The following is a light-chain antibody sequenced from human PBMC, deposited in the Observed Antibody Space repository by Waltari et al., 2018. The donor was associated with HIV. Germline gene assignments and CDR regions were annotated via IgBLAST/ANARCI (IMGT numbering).Light chain of an antibody. CDR1: SSNIGSNT. V-gene: IGLV1-44*01. CDR3: AAWDDSLNGVI. J-gene: IGLJ2*01. Sequence: QSVLTQPPSASGTPGQRVTISCSGSSSNIGSNTVNWYHPLPGTAPKLLIYNNNQRPSGVPDRFSGSKSGTSASLAISGLQSEDEADYYCAAWDDSLNGVIFGGGTKLTVL. CDR2: NNN.